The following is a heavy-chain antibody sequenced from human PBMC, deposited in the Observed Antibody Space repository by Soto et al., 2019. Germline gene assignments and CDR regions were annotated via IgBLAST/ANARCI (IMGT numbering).Heavy chain of an antibody. CDR1: GFTFSSYS. Sequence: PVGSLRLSCAASGFTFSSYSMNWVRQAPGKGLEWVSSISSSSSYIYYADSVKGRFTISRDNAKNSLYLQMNSLRAEDTAVYYCARVATTTVGYYYYYGMDVWGQGTTVTVSS. J-gene: IGHJ6*02. D-gene: IGHD4-17*01. V-gene: IGHV3-21*01. CDR2: ISSSSSYI. CDR3: ARVATTTVGYYYYYGMDV.